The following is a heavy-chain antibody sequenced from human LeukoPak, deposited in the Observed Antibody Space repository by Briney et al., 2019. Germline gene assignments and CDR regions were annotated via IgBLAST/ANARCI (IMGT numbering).Heavy chain of an antibody. CDR2: IYTSGST. CDR1: GGSISSGSYY. V-gene: IGHV4-61*02. CDR3: GRGADY. J-gene: IGHJ4*02. Sequence: SSQTLSLTCTVSGGSISSGSYYWSWIRQPAGKGLEWIGRIYTSGSTNYNPSLKSRATISVDTSKNQFSLKLSSVTAADTAVYYCGRGADYWGQGTLVTVS. D-gene: IGHD3-10*01.